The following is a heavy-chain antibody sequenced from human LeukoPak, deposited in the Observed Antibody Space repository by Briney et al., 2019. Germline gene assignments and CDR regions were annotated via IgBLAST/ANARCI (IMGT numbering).Heavy chain of an antibody. Sequence: GGSLRLSCAASGFTFSSFWMHWVRQAPGKGLVWVSRINSVGSTTSYADSVKGRFTISRDNAKNTLYLQMNSLRAEDTAVYYCARERTSGWDAFDTWGQGTLVTVSS. V-gene: IGHV3-74*01. D-gene: IGHD6-19*01. J-gene: IGHJ5*02. CDR3: ARERTSGWDAFDT. CDR1: GFTFSSFW. CDR2: INSVGSTT.